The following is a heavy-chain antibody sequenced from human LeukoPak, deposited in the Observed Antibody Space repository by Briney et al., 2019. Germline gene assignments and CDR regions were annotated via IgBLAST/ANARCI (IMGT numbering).Heavy chain of an antibody. CDR2: INHSGST. CDR3: ARVLYDFWSGYYNSRTVDY. D-gene: IGHD3-3*01. CDR1: GGSISSYY. J-gene: IGHJ4*02. V-gene: IGHV4-34*01. Sequence: SETLSLTCTVSGGSISSYYWSWIRQPPGKGLEWIGEINHSGSTNYNPSLESRVTISVDTSKNQFSLKLSSVTAADTAVCYCARVLYDFWSGYYNSRTVDYWGQGTLVTVSS.